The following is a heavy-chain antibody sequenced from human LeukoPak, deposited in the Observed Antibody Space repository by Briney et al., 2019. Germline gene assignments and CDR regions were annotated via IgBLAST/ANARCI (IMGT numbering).Heavy chain of an antibody. CDR1: GGSISSYF. J-gene: IGHJ4*02. Sequence: PSETLSLTCTVSGGSISSYFWSWIRQTPGKGLEWIGDIHYSGSTNYNPSLKSRVTISVDTSKNQFSLKLTSVTAAYTAVYYCARQGVSSYQYYFDYWGQGTLVTVSS. CDR2: IHYSGST. V-gene: IGHV4-59*08. D-gene: IGHD3-22*01. CDR3: ARQGVSSYQYYFDY.